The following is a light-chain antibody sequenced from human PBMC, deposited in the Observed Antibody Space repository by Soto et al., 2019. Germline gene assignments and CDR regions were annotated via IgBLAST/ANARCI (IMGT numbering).Light chain of an antibody. CDR3: QKYNSAPYT. V-gene: IGKV1-39*01. Sequence: DIQMTQSPSFLSASVGDRVTITCRASQTIDTYLNWYQHKPGRAPNLVISTASSLQSGVPSSFSGSGSGTDFTLTISSLQPEDVATYYCQKYNSAPYTFGQGTKLEIK. CDR2: TAS. J-gene: IGKJ2*01. CDR1: QTIDTY.